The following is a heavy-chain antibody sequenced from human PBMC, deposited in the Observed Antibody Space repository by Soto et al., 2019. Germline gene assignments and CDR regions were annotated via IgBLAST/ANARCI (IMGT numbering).Heavy chain of an antibody. CDR1: GYSFTSYW. CDR3: ARPPSYGRPFDY. CDR2: IYPGYSDT. V-gene: IGHV5-51*01. D-gene: IGHD5-18*01. J-gene: IGHJ4*02. Sequence: GESLNISCKGSGYSFTSYWISWVRQMPGKGLEWVGIIYPGYSDTRYXXSFQGQVXXSVDNSISTAXLQWSXLKASDTAMYYCARPPSYGRPFDYWGQGTLVTVSS.